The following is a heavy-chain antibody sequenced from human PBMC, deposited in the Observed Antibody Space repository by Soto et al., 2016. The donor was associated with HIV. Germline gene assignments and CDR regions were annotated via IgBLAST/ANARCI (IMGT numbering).Heavy chain of an antibody. CDR3: ARDLGYCTGDTCYWGWFDP. V-gene: IGHV1-18*01. D-gene: IGHD2-15*01. Sequence: QVQLVQSGAEVKKPGASVKVSCKASGYTFTNYGISWARQAPGQGLEWMGWISAYNGNTNYAQKFQGRVTMTTDTSTSTAYMELWSLRSDDTAVYYCARDLGYCTGDTCYWGWFDPWGQGTLVTVSS. J-gene: IGHJ5*02. CDR2: ISAYNGNT. CDR1: GYTFTNYG.